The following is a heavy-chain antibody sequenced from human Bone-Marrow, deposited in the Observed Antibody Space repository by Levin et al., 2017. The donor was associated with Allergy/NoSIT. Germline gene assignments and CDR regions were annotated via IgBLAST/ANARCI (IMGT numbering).Heavy chain of an antibody. Sequence: SGPTLVKPRQTLTLTCTFSGFSLSTSGMCINWIRQPPGKALEWLARIDWDADKYYSTSLKTRPTISKDTSKNQVVLTMTNLDPVDTATYYCARTRVTTVTRAGENRYLVYGMDVWGQGTTVTVSS. D-gene: IGHD4-17*01. J-gene: IGHJ6*02. CDR3: ARTRVTTVTRAGENRYLVYGMDV. CDR1: GFSLSTSGMC. V-gene: IGHV2-70*11. CDR2: IDWDADK.